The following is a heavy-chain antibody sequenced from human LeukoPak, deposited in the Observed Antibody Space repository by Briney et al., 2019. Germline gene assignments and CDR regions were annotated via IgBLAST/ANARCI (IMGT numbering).Heavy chain of an antibody. CDR2: IRQDGGER. J-gene: IGHJ6*02. CDR3: ARAMDV. CDR1: XXXXXXXX. Sequence: LXXSCAAXXXXXXXXXMHXXXXAXGKGLEWVANIRQDGGERYYVDSVKGRFTISRDNAKNSLYLQMNSLRAEDTAVYYCARAMDVWGHGTTVTVSS. V-gene: IGHV3-7*01.